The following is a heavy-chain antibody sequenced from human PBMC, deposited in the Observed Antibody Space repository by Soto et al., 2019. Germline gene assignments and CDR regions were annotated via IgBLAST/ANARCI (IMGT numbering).Heavy chain of an antibody. V-gene: IGHV1-69*13. CDR2: IIPVFGTP. Sequence: VASVKVSCKASGGTFRTFAISWVRQAPGQGPEWMGGIIPVFGTPNYAQKFQGRVTITADESTSTAYMELSSLRSEDTAVYYCARGGSTMVRGPLVYGLDVWGQGTTVTVSS. CDR1: GGTFRTFA. D-gene: IGHD3-10*01. J-gene: IGHJ6*02. CDR3: ARGGSTMVRGPLVYGLDV.